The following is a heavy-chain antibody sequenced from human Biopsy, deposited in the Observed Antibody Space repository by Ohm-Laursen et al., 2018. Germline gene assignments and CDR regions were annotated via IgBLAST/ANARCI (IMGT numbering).Heavy chain of an antibody. CDR3: VRGVDYYNPYHYYALDV. V-gene: IGHV4-34*01. Sequence: TLSLTCAVYGESFNGYYWSWIRQTPGKGLEWIGEINHSGRTNYNPSLKSRVTISVDTSKNQFSLKVRSVTAADTAVYYCVRGVDYYNPYHYYALDVWGQGTTVTVSS. J-gene: IGHJ6*02. D-gene: IGHD3-10*01. CDR1: GESFNGYY. CDR2: INHSGRT.